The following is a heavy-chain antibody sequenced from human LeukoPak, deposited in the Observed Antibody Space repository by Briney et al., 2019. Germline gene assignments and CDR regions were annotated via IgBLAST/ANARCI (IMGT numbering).Heavy chain of an antibody. CDR2: INSNGGST. J-gene: IGHJ3*02. CDR3: ARGGLIQRHAFDI. D-gene: IGHD1-1*01. Sequence: GGSLRLSCAASGFTFDDYGMRWVRQGPGKGREGVSGINSNGGSTGNAVSVKGPFTISRDNAKNSLYLQMNSLRGEDTALYYCARGGLIQRHAFDIWGQGTMVTVSS. CDR1: GFTFDDYG. V-gene: IGHV3-20*04.